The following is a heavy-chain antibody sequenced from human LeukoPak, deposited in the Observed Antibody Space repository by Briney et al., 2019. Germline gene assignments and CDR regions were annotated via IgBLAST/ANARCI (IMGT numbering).Heavy chain of an antibody. CDR1: GYTFTSYG. CDR2: ISAYNGNT. V-gene: IGHV1-18*01. Sequence: GASVKVSCKASGYTFTSYGISWVRQAPGQGLEWMGWISAYNGNTNYAQKLQGRVTMTTDTSTSTAYMELRSLRSDDTAVYYCARGDTQTAISLEFDYWGQGTLVTVSS. CDR3: ARGDTQTAISLEFDY. J-gene: IGHJ4*02. D-gene: IGHD2-21*02.